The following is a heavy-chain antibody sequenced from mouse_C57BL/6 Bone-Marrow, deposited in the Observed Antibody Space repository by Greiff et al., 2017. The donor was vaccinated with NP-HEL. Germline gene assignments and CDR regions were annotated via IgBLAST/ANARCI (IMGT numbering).Heavy chain of an antibody. CDR3: ARGSSSYLYYYAMDY. CDR1: GFTFSDYG. V-gene: IGHV5-17*01. J-gene: IGHJ4*01. Sequence: EVQVVESGGGLVKPGGSLKLSCAASGFTFSDYGMHWVRQAPEKGLEWVAYISSGSSTIYYADTVKGRFTISRDNAKNTLFLQMTSLRSEDTAMYYCARGSSSYLYYYAMDYWGQGTSVTVSS. CDR2: ISSGSSTI. D-gene: IGHD1-1*01.